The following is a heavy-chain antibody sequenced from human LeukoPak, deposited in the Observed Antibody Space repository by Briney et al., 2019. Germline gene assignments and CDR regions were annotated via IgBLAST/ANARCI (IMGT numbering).Heavy chain of an antibody. Sequence: GRSLRLSCAASGFPFSDYAMHWVRQAPGKGLEWVTFISYDINKKSYADSVKGRFTISRDNSMNTLYLQMNSLRVEDTAVYYCARGYHSPIDYWGQGTLVTVSS. V-gene: IGHV3-30*04. CDR2: ISYDINKK. CDR1: GFPFSDYA. D-gene: IGHD3-16*02. J-gene: IGHJ4*02. CDR3: ARGYHSPIDY.